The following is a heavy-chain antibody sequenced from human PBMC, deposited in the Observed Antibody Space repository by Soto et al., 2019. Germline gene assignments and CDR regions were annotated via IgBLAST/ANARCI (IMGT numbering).Heavy chain of an antibody. J-gene: IGHJ4*02. Sequence: QVQLVQSGAEVKKPGASVKVSCKASGYTFASYAISWMRQAPGQGLEWMGSISAYNGNTNYAQKLQGRVTMTTDTSSSTPYMELRSVRSDDTAACYCARYPPPPDYWGQGTLVTVSS. CDR1: GYTFASYA. CDR2: ISAYNGNT. CDR3: ARYPPPPDY. V-gene: IGHV1-18*01.